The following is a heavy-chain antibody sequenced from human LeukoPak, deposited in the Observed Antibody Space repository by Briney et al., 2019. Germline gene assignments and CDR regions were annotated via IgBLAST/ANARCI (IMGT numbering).Heavy chain of an antibody. CDR3: ARDVSLDF. CDR2: ISGSGGTA. Sequence: GGSLRLSCAASGFTFSIYAMSWVRQAPGKGLEWVSAISGSGGTAYYADSVKGRFTISRDNPKNSLYLQMNTLRAEDTAVYYCARDVSLDFWGQGTLVTVSS. CDR1: GFTFSIYA. V-gene: IGHV3-23*01. J-gene: IGHJ4*02.